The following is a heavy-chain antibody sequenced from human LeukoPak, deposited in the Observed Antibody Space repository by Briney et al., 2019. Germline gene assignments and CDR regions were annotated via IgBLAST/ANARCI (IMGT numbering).Heavy chain of an antibody. CDR3: ARGSFPDVGALLFDY. CDR1: GDTFSSYT. D-gene: IGHD1-26*01. CDR2: IIPILGIA. J-gene: IGHJ4*02. V-gene: IGHV1-69*02. Sequence: SVKVSCKASGDTFSSYTTSWVRQAPGQGLEWMGRIIPILGIANYAQKFQGRVTITADKSTSTAYMELSSLRSEDTAVYYCARGSFPDVGALLFDYWGQGTLVTVSS.